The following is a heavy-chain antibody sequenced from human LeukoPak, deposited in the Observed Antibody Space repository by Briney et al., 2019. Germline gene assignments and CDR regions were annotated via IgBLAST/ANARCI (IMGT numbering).Heavy chain of an antibody. CDR2: INHRGST. V-gene: IGHV4-34*01. CDR1: GGSFSGYY. D-gene: IGHD6-19*01. Sequence: SETLSLTCAVYGGSFSGYYWSWIRQPPGKGLEWIGEINHRGSTNYNPSLKSRVTISVDTSKNQFSLKLSSVTAADTAVYYCARGLEYSSGWYPRMDYWGQGTLVTVSS. CDR3: ARGLEYSSGWYPRMDY. J-gene: IGHJ4*02.